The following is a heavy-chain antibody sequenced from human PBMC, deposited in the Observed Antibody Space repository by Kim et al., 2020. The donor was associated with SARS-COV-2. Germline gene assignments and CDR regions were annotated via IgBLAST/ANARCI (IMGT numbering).Heavy chain of an antibody. CDR2: IYYSGST. D-gene: IGHD3-22*01. J-gene: IGHJ4*02. V-gene: IGHV4-39*01. CDR3: ARHVKLNYFDSSFDY. CDR1: GGSISSSSYY. Sequence: SETLSRTCTVSGGSISSSSYYWGWIRQPPGKGLEWIGNIYYSGSTYYNPSLKSRVTISVDTSKNQFSLKLNSVTAADTAVYYCARHVKLNYFDSSFDYWGQGTLVTVPS.